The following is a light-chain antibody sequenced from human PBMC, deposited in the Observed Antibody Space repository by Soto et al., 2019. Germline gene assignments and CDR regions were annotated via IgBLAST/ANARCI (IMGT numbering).Light chain of an antibody. V-gene: IGLV2-14*01. Sequence: QSAPTQPASVSGSPGRSVTISCPGTSSDVGAYRYVSWYQQHPGKAPKLMIYEVSNRPSGVSNRFSGSKSGNTASLTISGLQADDEADYYCNSYAGDIIRFVFGTGTKVTVL. CDR1: SSDVGAYRY. J-gene: IGLJ1*01. CDR2: EVS. CDR3: NSYAGDIIRFV.